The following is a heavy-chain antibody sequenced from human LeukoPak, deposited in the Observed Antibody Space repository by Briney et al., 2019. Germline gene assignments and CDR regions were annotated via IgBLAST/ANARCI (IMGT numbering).Heavy chain of an antibody. D-gene: IGHD4-17*01. J-gene: IGHJ3*02. CDR2: IYSGGST. CDR1: GFTVSSNY. V-gene: IGHV3-66*01. Sequence: GGSLRLSCAASGFTVSSNYMNWVRQAPGKGLEWVSVIYSGGSTYYADSVKGRFTISRDNSKNTLYLQMNSLRAEDTAVYYCARVDYGDSRGAFDIWGQGTMVTVSS. CDR3: ARVDYGDSRGAFDI.